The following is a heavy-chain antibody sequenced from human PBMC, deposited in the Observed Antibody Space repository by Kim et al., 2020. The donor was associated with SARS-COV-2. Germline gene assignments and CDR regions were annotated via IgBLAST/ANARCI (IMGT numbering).Heavy chain of an antibody. Sequence: GGSLRLSCAASGFTFSSYAMSWVRQAPGKGLEWVSAISGSGGSTYYADSVKGRFTISRDNSKNTLYLQMNSLRAEDTAVYYCAKGGGVVVVAAPVLSDWGQGTLVTVSS. CDR2: ISGSGGST. CDR1: GFTFSSYA. D-gene: IGHD2-15*01. CDR3: AKGGGVVVVAAPVLSD. J-gene: IGHJ4*02. V-gene: IGHV3-23*01.